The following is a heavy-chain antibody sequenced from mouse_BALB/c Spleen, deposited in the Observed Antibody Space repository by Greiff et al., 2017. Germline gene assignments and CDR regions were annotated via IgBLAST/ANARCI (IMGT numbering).Heavy chain of an antibody. J-gene: IGHJ2*01. D-gene: IGHD1-1*01. CDR1: GYSFTDYI. CDR2: INPYYGST. V-gene: IGHV1-39*01. Sequence: EVQLQQTGPELVKPGASVKISCKASGYSFTDYIMLWVKQSHGKSLEWIGNINPYYGSTSYNLKFKGKATLTVDKSSSTAYMQLNSLTSEDSAVYYCARDGYYGSSPYFDYWGQGTTLTVSS. CDR3: ARDGYYGSSPYFDY.